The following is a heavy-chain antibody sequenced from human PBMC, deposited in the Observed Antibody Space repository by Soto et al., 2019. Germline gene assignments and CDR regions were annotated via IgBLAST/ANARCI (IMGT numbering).Heavy chain of an antibody. Sequence: EVQLVESGGGLVQPGGSLRLSCAASGFTFSSYWMHWVRQAPGKGLVWVSRINSDGSSTSYADSVKGRFTISRDNDKNTLYVQVNGLGAEDTPGDLCARVGGLWSGYDYGMDVLGQGNTVNVS. V-gene: IGHV3-74*01. CDR2: INSDGSST. CDR1: GFTFSSYW. J-gene: IGHJ6*02. CDR3: ARVGGLWSGYDYGMDV. D-gene: IGHD3-3*01.